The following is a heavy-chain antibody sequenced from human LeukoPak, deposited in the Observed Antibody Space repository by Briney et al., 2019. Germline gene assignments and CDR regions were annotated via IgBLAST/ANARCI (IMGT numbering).Heavy chain of an antibody. V-gene: IGHV1-2*06. CDR3: PRDTLYDSSGYYYPHFDY. CDR1: GYTFTGYY. J-gene: IGHJ4*02. D-gene: IGHD3-22*01. CDR2: INPNSGGT. Sequence: ASVKVSCKASGYTFTGYYMHWVRQAPGQGLEWMGRINPNSGGTNYEQKFQGRVTTTRDTSISTAYMELSRLRSDDTAVYYCPRDTLYDSSGYYYPHFDYWGQGTLVTVSS.